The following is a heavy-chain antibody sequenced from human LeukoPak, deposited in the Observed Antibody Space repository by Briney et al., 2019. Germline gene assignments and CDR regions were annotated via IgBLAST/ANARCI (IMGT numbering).Heavy chain of an antibody. CDR2: MNPNSGNT. J-gene: IGHJ4*02. D-gene: IGHD3-10*01. CDR3: ARGSLWFAEERAPGGSN. V-gene: IGHV1-8*01. Sequence: ASVKVSCKASGYTFTSYDINWVRQATGQGLEWMGWMNPNSGNTDYAQKFQGRVTMTRNTSISTAYMELSSLRSEDTAVYYCARGSLWFAEERAPGGSNWGQGTLVTVSS. CDR1: GYTFTSYD.